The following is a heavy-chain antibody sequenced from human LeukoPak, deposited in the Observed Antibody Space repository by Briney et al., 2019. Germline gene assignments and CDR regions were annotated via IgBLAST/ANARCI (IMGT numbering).Heavy chain of an antibody. CDR1: GFTFSSFW. J-gene: IGHJ6*02. V-gene: IGHV3-7*01. Sequence: GGSLRLSCAASGFTFSSFWMNWVRQAPGKGLEWVANIKQDGSEKYYVDSVKGRFTISRDNAKNSLYLQMNSLRAEDTAVYYCASAYYFGMDVWGQGTTVTVPS. CDR3: ASAYYFGMDV. CDR2: IKQDGSEK.